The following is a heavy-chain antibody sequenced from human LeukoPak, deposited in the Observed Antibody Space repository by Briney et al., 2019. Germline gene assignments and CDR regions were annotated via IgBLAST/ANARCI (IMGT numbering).Heavy chain of an antibody. CDR3: ARGRDSSGWDHWYFDL. CDR1: GGSISSYY. D-gene: IGHD6-19*01. CDR2: IYYSGST. J-gene: IGHJ2*01. V-gene: IGHV4-59*01. Sequence: SETLSLTCTVSGGSISSYYWSWIRQPPGKGLEWIGYIYYSGSTNYNPSLKSRVTISVDTSKNQFSLKLSSVTAAGTAVYYCARGRDSSGWDHWYFDLWGRGTLVTVSS.